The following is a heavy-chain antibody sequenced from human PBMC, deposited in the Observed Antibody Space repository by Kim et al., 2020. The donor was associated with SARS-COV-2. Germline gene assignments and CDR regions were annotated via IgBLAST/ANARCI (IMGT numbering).Heavy chain of an antibody. CDR1: GGSFSGYY. CDR3: ARDGLENDYGDISLNWYFDL. V-gene: IGHV4-34*01. CDR2: INHSGST. Sequence: SETLSLTCAVYGGSFSGYYWSWIRQPPGKGLEWIGEINHSGSTNYNPSLKSRVTISVDTSKNQFSLKLSSVTAADTAVYYCARDGLENDYGDISLNWYFDLWGRGTLVTVSS. D-gene: IGHD4-17*01. J-gene: IGHJ2*01.